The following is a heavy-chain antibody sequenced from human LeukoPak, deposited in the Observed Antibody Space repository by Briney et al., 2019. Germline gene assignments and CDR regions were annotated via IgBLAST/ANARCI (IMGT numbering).Heavy chain of an antibody. J-gene: IGHJ3*02. CDR2: ISAYNGNT. Sequence: APVKVSCKASGYTFTSYGISWVRQAPGQGLEWMGWISAYNGNTNYAQKLQGRVTMTTDTSTSTAYMELRSLRSDDTAVYYCARGFYGSGTSSAFDIWGQGTMVTVSS. CDR3: ARGFYGSGTSSAFDI. V-gene: IGHV1-18*01. CDR1: GYTFTSYG. D-gene: IGHD3-10*01.